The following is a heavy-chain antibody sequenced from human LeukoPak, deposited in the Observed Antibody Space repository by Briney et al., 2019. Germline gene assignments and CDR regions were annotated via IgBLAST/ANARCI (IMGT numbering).Heavy chain of an antibody. V-gene: IGHV4-34*01. CDR1: GGSFSGHY. D-gene: IGHD3-3*01. CDR3: ARGAHYDFWSGSILGGNWFDP. J-gene: IGHJ5*02. Sequence: SETLSLTCVVYGGSFSGHYWSWIRQPPGKGLEWIGEINHSGSTNYNPSLKSRVTISVDTSKNQFSLKLSSVTAADTAVYYCARGAHYDFWSGSILGGNWFDPWGQGTLVTVSS. CDR2: INHSGST.